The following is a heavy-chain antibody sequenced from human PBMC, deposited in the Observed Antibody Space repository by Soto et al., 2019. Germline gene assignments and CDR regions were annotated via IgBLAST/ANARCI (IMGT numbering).Heavy chain of an antibody. J-gene: IGHJ6*02. Sequence: SETLSLTCTVSGGSISSGDYYWSWIRQPPGKGLEWIGYIYYSGSTYYNPSLKSRVTISVDTSKNQFSLKLSSVTAADTAVYYCAREKRGTVTTYFYYYYYGMDVWGQVTRVTVSS. CDR3: AREKRGTVTTYFYYYYYGMDV. V-gene: IGHV4-30-4*01. CDR2: IYYSGST. D-gene: IGHD4-17*01. CDR1: GGSISSGDYY.